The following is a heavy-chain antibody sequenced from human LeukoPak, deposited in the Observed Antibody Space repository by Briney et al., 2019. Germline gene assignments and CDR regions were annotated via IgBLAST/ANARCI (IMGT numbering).Heavy chain of an antibody. CDR3: ARDRGYCSSTSCRRVWFDP. D-gene: IGHD2-2*01. CDR1: GYTFTSYA. CDR2: INAGNGNT. Sequence: GASVKVSCKASGYTFTSYAMHLVRQAPGPRLEWMGWINAGNGNTKYSQKFQGRVTITRDTSASTAYMELSSLRSEDTAVYYCARDRGYCSSTSCRRVWFDPWGQGTLVTVSS. V-gene: IGHV1-3*01. J-gene: IGHJ5*02.